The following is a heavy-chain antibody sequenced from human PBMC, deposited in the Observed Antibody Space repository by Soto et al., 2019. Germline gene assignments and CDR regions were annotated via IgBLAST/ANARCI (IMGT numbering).Heavy chain of an antibody. Sequence: SETLSLTCAVYGGSFSGYYWSWIRQPPGKGLEWIGEINHSGSTNYNPSLKSRVTISVDTSKNQFSLKLSSVTAADTAVYYCARGLGYYYGSGSNHYNWFDPWGQGTLVTVSS. J-gene: IGHJ5*02. V-gene: IGHV4-34*01. CDR1: GGSFSGYY. CDR3: ARGLGYYYGSGSNHYNWFDP. D-gene: IGHD3-10*01. CDR2: INHSGST.